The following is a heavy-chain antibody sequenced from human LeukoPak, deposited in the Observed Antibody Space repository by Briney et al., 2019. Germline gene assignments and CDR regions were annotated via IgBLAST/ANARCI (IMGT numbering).Heavy chain of an antibody. D-gene: IGHD6-6*01. CDR2: MNPNSGNT. V-gene: IGHV1-8*01. Sequence: ASVKVSCKASGYIFTSYDINWVRQATGQGLEWKGWMNPNSGNTGYAQKFQGRVTMTRNTSISTAYMELSSLRSEDTAVYYCASSRPKARRSHYYYYMDVWGKGTTVTVSS. CDR1: GYIFTSYD. J-gene: IGHJ6*03. CDR3: ASSRPKARRSHYYYYMDV.